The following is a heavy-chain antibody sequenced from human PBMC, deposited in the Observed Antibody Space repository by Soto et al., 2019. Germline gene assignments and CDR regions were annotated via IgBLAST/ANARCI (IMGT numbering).Heavy chain of an antibody. D-gene: IGHD3-3*01. Sequence: SETLSLTCAVSSGSISSSNWWSWVRRPPGKGLEWIGEIYHSGSTNYNPSLKSRVTISVDKSKNQFSLKLSSVTAADTAVYYCARGGGTIFGVVRNWLDPWGQGTLVTVSS. J-gene: IGHJ5*02. CDR3: ARGGGTIFGVVRNWLDP. V-gene: IGHV4-4*02. CDR1: SGSISSSNW. CDR2: IYHSGST.